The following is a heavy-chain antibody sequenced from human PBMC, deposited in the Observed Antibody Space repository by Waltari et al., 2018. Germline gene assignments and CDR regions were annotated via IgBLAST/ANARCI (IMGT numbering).Heavy chain of an antibody. CDR2: RSYDGSKK. CDR3: AKDGFLEYLYSVFDS. D-gene: IGHD3-3*01. CDR1: GFTFRSFG. V-gene: IGHV3-30*18. Sequence: QVQLVESGGGVVQPGRSLRLSCAASGFTFRSFGMHWVRQAPGKGLESVSVRSYDGSKKYYADSVKGRFTISRDNSNDTLYLQMNTLRPEDTAVYYCAKDGFLEYLYSVFDSWGQGTLVSVSS. J-gene: IGHJ4*02.